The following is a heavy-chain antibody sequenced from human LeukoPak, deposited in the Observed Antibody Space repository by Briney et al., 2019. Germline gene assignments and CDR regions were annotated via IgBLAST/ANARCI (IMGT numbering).Heavy chain of an antibody. V-gene: IGHV1-69*13. J-gene: IGHJ4*02. CDR2: IIPIFGTA. CDR1: GGTFSSYA. Sequence: SVKVSCKASGGTFSSYAISWVRQAPGQGLEWMGGIIPIFGTANYAQKFQGRVTITADESTSTAYMELSSLRSEDTAVYYCAGESIAAAGFDYWGQGTLVTVSS. D-gene: IGHD6-13*01. CDR3: AGESIAAAGFDY.